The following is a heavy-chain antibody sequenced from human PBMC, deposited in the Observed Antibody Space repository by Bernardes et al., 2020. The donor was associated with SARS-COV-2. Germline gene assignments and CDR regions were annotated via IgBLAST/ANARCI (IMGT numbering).Heavy chain of an antibody. Sequence: GGSLRLSCTSSGFTFSDYWMSWVRQAPGKGLEWVANINKIGSAQYYVDSVKGRFTISRDNTKNSVYLQMDSLRAEDTAVYYCARYVPALDYWGRGTLVAVSS. J-gene: IGHJ4*02. CDR3: ARYVPALDY. CDR2: INKIGSAQ. D-gene: IGHD2-15*01. CDR1: GFTFSDYW. V-gene: IGHV3-7*01.